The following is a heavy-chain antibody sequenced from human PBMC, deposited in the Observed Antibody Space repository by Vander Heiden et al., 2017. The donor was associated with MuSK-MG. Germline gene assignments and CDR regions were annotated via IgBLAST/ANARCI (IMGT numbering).Heavy chain of an antibody. Sequence: EVQLVRSAAEAKNPGDAVKICCKGSGYNFATYRNAWVRQMPGNGLECMQSIYPGDSDTSNSPSFQGQVTISVDKSINTASLQSSPLKASDTAIYYYARRPYYLDYCGQGALVTIS. CDR3: ARRPYYLDY. CDR1: GYNFATYR. CDR2: IYPGDSDT. V-gene: IGHV5-51*01. J-gene: IGHJ4*02.